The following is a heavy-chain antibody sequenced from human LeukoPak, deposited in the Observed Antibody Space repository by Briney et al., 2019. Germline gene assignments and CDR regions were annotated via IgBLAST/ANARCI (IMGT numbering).Heavy chain of an antibody. CDR3: TTVRKSITMVRGVINTKFYSDY. V-gene: IGHV3-15*01. CDR2: IKSKTDGGTT. J-gene: IGHJ4*02. Sequence: PGGSLRLSCAASGFTFSNAWMSWVRQAPGKGLEWVGRIKSKTDGGTTDYAAPVKGRFTISRDDSKNTLYLQMNSLKTEDTAVYYCTTVRKSITMVRGVINTKFYSDYWGQGTLVTVSS. CDR1: GFTFSNAW. D-gene: IGHD3-10*01.